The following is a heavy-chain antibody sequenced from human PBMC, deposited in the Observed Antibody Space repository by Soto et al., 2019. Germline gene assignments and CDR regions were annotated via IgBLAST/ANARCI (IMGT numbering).Heavy chain of an antibody. V-gene: IGHV1-18*01. Sequence: ASVKVSCKASGYTFTSYGISWLRQAPGQGLEWMGWISAYNGNTNYAQKLQGRVTMTTDTSTSTAYMELRSLRSDDTAVYYCARKGDMDFWSGYCTSLTVDAFDIWGQGTMVTVSS. D-gene: IGHD3-3*01. J-gene: IGHJ3*02. CDR2: ISAYNGNT. CDR3: ARKGDMDFWSGYCTSLTVDAFDI. CDR1: GYTFTSYG.